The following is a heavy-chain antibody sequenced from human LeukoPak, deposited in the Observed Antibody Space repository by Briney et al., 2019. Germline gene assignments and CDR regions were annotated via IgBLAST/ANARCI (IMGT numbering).Heavy chain of an antibody. CDR3: ARCPYRYYDSSGYSNRFDY. D-gene: IGHD3-22*01. V-gene: IGHV3-21*01. J-gene: IGHJ4*02. Sequence: GGSLRLSCAASGFPFSSYSMNWVRPAPGKGLEWVSSISSSSSYIYYADSVKGRFTISRDNAKNSLYLQMNSLRAEDTAVYYCARCPYRYYDSSGYSNRFDYWGQGTLVTVSS. CDR1: GFPFSSYS. CDR2: ISSSSSYI.